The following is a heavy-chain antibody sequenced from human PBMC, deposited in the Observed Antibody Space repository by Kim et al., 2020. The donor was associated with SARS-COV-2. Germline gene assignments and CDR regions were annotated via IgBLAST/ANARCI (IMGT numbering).Heavy chain of an antibody. CDR1: GGSISSYY. Sequence: SDTLSLTCTVSGGSISSYYWSWIRQPPGKGLEWIGYIYYSGSTNYNPSLKSRVTISVDTSKNQFSLKLSSVTAADTAVYYCARDKRVWSGYYPYYYYGMDVWGQGTTVTVSS. CDR3: ARDKRVWSGYYPYYYYGMDV. D-gene: IGHD3-3*01. CDR2: IYYSGST. V-gene: IGHV4-59*13. J-gene: IGHJ6*02.